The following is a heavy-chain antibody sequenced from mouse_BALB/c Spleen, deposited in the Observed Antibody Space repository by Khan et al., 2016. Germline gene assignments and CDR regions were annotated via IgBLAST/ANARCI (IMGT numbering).Heavy chain of an antibody. CDR1: GYSFTGYT. CDR2: INPDNGGI. V-gene: IGHV1-18*01. J-gene: IGHJ4*01. CDR3: ASGGIIYYDYDGAMDY. D-gene: IGHD2-4*01. Sequence: VRLQQSGPELVKPGASMKISCKASGYSFTGYTMNWVKQSHGKNLEWIGLINPDNGGISYNQKFKGKATLTVDKSSSTAYMELLSLTSEDSAVYYCASGGIIYYDYDGAMDYWGQGTSVTVSS.